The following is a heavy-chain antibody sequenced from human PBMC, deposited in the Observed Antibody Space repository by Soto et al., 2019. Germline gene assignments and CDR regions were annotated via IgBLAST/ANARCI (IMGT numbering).Heavy chain of an antibody. J-gene: IGHJ4*02. CDR2: GKPGYGST. CDR3: VRTESECRTTGCSYYFDS. D-gene: IGHD2-2*01. Sequence: VQLVQSGAEVKKPGASVRVSCKASGYTFINYYIHWVRQAPGQGLEWMGAGKPGYGSTNYAQKSPGTLTMTRDTSTTTVYMEVSSLTSEDTAVYYCVRTESECRTTGCSYYFDSWGQGTLVTVSS. CDR1: GYTFINYY. V-gene: IGHV1-46*03.